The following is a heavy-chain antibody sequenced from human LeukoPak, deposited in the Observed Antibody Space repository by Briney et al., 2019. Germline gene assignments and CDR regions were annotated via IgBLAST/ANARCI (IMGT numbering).Heavy chain of an antibody. CDR2: INHSGST. D-gene: IGHD6-25*01. CDR3: ARVSARTQGGMDV. Sequence: PSETLSLTCAVYGGSFSGYYWSWIRQPPGKGLEWIGEINHSGSTNYNPSLKSRVTISVDTSKNQFSLKLSSVTAADTAVYYCARVSARTQGGMDVWGQGTTVTVSS. J-gene: IGHJ6*02. CDR1: GGSFSGYY. V-gene: IGHV4-34*01.